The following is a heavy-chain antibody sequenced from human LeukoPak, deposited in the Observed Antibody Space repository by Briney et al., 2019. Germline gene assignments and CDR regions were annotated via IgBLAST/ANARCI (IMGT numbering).Heavy chain of an antibody. J-gene: IGHJ4*02. Sequence: SETLSLTCAVYGGSFSGYYWSWIRQPPGKGLEWIGEFNHSGSTNYNPSLKSRVTISVDTSKNQFSLKLSSVTAADTAVYYCARGRIAARPKNRLYFDYWGQGTLVTVSS. V-gene: IGHV4-34*01. CDR3: ARGRIAARPKNRLYFDY. CDR2: FNHSGST. D-gene: IGHD6-6*01. CDR1: GGSFSGYY.